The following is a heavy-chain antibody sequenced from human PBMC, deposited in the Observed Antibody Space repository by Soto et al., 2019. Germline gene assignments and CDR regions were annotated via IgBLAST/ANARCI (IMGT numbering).Heavy chain of an antibody. Sequence: QVQLQESGPGLVKPSQTLSLTCTVSGGSISSGGYYWSWIRQHPGKGLEWIGYIYYSGSTYYNPSLESRVTISVDTSKNRFSLKLSSVTAADTAVYYCARDCRYCSSTRPWGCMDVWGQGTTVTVSS. CDR1: GGSISSGGYY. V-gene: IGHV4-31*03. D-gene: IGHD2-2*01. J-gene: IGHJ6*02. CDR3: ARDCRYCSSTRPWGCMDV. CDR2: IYYSGST.